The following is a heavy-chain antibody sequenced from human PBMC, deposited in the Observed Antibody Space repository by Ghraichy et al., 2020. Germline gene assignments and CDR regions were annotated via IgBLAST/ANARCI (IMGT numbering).Heavy chain of an antibody. Sequence: SCAVYGGSFSGYYWSWIRQPPGKGLEWIGEINHSGSTNYNPSLKSRVTISVDTSKNQFSLKLSSVTAADTAVYYCARGRPVLRYFDWLLLGNWFDPWGQGTLVTVSS. J-gene: IGHJ5*02. D-gene: IGHD3-9*01. CDR2: INHSGST. CDR3: ARGRPVLRYFDWLLLGNWFDP. CDR1: GGSFSGYY. V-gene: IGHV4-34*01.